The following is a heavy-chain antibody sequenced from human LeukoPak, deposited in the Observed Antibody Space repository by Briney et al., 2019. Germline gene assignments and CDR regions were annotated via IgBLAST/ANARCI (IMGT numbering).Heavy chain of an antibody. CDR2: IKQDGSEK. CDR1: GFTFSSYW. D-gene: IGHD2-21*02. CDR3: AKAHIVVVTADMWFDP. V-gene: IGHV3-7*01. J-gene: IGHJ5*02. Sequence: GGSLRLSCAASGFTFSSYWMSWVRQAPGKGLEWVANIKQDGSEKYYVDSVKGRFTISRDNSKNTLYLQMNSLRAEDTAVYYCAKAHIVVVTADMWFDPWGQGTLVTVSS.